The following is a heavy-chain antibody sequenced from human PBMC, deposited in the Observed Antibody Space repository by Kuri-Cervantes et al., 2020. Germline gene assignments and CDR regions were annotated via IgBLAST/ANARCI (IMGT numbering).Heavy chain of an antibody. CDR1: GYIFTGYY. CDR2: INPNSGGT. Sequence: ASVKVSCKASGYIFTGYYMHWVRRAPGQGLEWMGWINPNSGGTNYAQKFQGRVTMTTDTSTSTAYMELRSLRSDDTAVYYCARADGGGRKTYYFDYWGQGTLVTVSS. J-gene: IGHJ4*02. V-gene: IGHV1-2*02. CDR3: ARADGGGRKTYYFDY. D-gene: IGHD3-16*01.